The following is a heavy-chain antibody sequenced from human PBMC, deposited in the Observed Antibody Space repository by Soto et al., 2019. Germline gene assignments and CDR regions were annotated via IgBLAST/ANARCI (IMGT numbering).Heavy chain of an antibody. CDR1: GFTFSDYY. J-gene: IGHJ6*03. D-gene: IGHD4-17*01. CDR3: ARGKHDYGPQFGAIYYMDV. CDR2: ISSSGSTI. Sequence: GGSLRLSCAASGFTFSDYYMSWIRQAPGKGLEWVSYISSSGSTIYYADSVKGRFTISRDNAKNSLYLQMNSLRAEDTAVYYCARGKHDYGPQFGAIYYMDVWGKGTTVTVSS. V-gene: IGHV3-11*01.